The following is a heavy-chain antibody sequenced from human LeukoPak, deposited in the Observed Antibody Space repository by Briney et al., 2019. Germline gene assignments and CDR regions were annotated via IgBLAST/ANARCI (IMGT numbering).Heavy chain of an antibody. V-gene: IGHV3-11*01. CDR3: ARGGSNGYNWFDP. Sequence: PGGSLRLSCAASGFTFSDYYMSWIRQAPGKGLEWASYISDTGNTKYYADSVKGRFTISRDNTKSSLSLQMNSLTAEDTAFYYCARGGSNGYNWFDPWGQGTLVTVSS. J-gene: IGHJ5*02. CDR1: GFTFSDYY. CDR2: ISDTGNTK. D-gene: IGHD3-22*01.